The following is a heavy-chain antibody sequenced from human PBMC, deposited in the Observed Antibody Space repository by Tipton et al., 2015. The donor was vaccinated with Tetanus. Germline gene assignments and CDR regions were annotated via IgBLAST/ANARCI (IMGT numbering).Heavy chain of an antibody. V-gene: IGHV4-61*08. J-gene: IGHJ4*02. CDR2: ISYSGNT. D-gene: IGHD3-3*01. CDR1: GGSINSDDYY. CDR3: ARTSGYMYSDC. Sequence: TLSLTCTVSGGSINSDDYYWSWIRQHPGKGLEWIGHISYSGNTDHNPSLKSRVTISLDTSKNQFSLTLRSVTAADTAVYYCARTSGYMYSDCWGQGTLVTVSS.